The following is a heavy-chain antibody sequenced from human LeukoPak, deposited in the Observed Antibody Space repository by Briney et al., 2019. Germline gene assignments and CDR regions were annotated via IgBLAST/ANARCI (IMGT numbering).Heavy chain of an antibody. CDR2: INPSGGST. J-gene: IGHJ5*02. V-gene: IGHV1-46*01. CDR3: ARGGEKASSSRQAMNWFDP. CDR1: GYAFTDYY. Sequence: ASVKVSCKASGYAFTDYYMHWVRQAPGQGLEWMGIINPSGGSTSYAQRFQGRVTMTRDMSTSTVYMELSSLRSEDTAVYYCARGGEKASSSRQAMNWFDPWGQGTLVTVSS. D-gene: IGHD6-13*01.